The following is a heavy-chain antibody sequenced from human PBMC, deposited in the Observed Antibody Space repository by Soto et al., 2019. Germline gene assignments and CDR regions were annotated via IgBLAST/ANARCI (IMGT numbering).Heavy chain of an antibody. CDR1: GGTFSSHA. D-gene: IGHD3-16*01. CDR2: IIPFFKAA. Sequence: ASVQVSLQSSGGTFSSHAISGVRQAPGEGLEWMGGIIPFFKAANYAQKFQGRVTITADDSTSTAYMDLYSLRSEDTAVYYCARDVPLNYYDGTFSYYAMDVWGQGTTVTVSS. V-gene: IGHV1-69*13. CDR3: ARDVPLNYYDGTFSYYAMDV. J-gene: IGHJ6*02.